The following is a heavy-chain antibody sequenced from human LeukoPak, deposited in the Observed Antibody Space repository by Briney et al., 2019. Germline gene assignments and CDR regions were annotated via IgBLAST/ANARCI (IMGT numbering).Heavy chain of an antibody. CDR3: ARESDSNYVLSWFDP. CDR1: GYSISSGYY. Sequence: SETLSLTCTVSGYSISSGYYWGWIRQPPGKGLEWIGSIYHSGSIYYNPSLKSRVTISVDTSKNQFSLKLSSVTAADTAVYYCARESDSNYVLSWFDPWGQGTLVTVSS. V-gene: IGHV4-38-2*02. D-gene: IGHD4-11*01. J-gene: IGHJ5*02. CDR2: IYHSGSI.